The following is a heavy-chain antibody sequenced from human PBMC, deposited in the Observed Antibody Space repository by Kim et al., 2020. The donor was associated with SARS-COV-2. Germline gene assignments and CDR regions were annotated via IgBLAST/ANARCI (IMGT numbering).Heavy chain of an antibody. CDR1: GASISSGYW. V-gene: IGHV4-4*02. D-gene: IGHD3-10*01. CDR2: IYHSGST. J-gene: IGHJ4*01. CDR3: ARDPHYYGSGSWIDY. Sequence: SETLSLTCAVSGASISSGYWWSWVRQSPGKGLEWIGEIYHSGSTNYNPSLKSRVTISVDKSKNQFSLRLSSVTAADTAVYYCARDPHYYGSGSWIDYWG.